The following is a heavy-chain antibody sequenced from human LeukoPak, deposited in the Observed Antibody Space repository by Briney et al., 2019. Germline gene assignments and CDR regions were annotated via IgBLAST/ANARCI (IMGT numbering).Heavy chain of an antibody. V-gene: IGHV3-9*01. Sequence: QSGRSLRLSCAASGFTFDDYAMHWVRQAPGKGLEWVSGISWNSGSIGYADSVKGRFTISRDNAKNSLYLQMNSLRAEDTALYYCAKGGGFGELLVYWGQGTLVTVSS. CDR1: GFTFDDYA. CDR3: AKGGGFGELLVY. CDR2: ISWNSGSI. D-gene: IGHD3-10*01. J-gene: IGHJ4*02.